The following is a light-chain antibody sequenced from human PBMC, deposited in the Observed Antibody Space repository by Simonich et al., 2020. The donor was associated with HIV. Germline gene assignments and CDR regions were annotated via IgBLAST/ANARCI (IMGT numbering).Light chain of an antibody. V-gene: IGKV4-1*01. Sequence: DIVMTQSPDSLAVSLGERATINCKSSQSVLYSSNNKNYLVWYQQKPGQPPKLLIYWASTLESGVPDRFSGSGSGTDFTLTISSLQAEDVAVYYCQQYNNWYTFGQGTKLEIK. CDR2: WAS. CDR1: QSVLYSSNNKNY. CDR3: QQYNNWYT. J-gene: IGKJ2*01.